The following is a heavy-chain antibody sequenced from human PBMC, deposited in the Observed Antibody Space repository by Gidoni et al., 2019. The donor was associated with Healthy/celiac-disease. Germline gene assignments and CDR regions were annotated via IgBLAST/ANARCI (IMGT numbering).Heavy chain of an antibody. CDR1: GFTFSSYE. J-gene: IGHJ6*02. D-gene: IGHD2-15*01. CDR2: ISSSGSTI. CDR3: ARDRVELLVVVAATDYYYYGMDV. V-gene: IGHV3-48*03. Sequence: EVQLVESGGGLVQPGGSLRLSCAASGFTFSSYEMNWVRQAPGKGLEWVSYISSSGSTIYYADSVKGRFTISRDNAKNSLHLQMNSLRAEDTAVYYCARDRVELLVVVAATDYYYYGMDVWGQGTTVTVSS.